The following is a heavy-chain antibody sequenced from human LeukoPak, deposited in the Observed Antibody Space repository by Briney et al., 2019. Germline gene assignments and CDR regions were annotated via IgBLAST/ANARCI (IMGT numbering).Heavy chain of an antibody. V-gene: IGHV3-21*01. J-gene: IGHJ6*03. CDR2: ISSSSSYI. D-gene: IGHD2-15*01. CDR1: GFTFSSYS. Sequence: GGSLRLSCAASGFTFSSYSMNWVRQAPGKGLEWVSSISSSSSYIYYADSLKGRFTLSRDNAKNSLYLQMNSMRAEDTAVYYCARELTTGVVVAALKNYYMDVWGKGTTVTVSS. CDR3: ARELTTGVVVAALKNYYMDV.